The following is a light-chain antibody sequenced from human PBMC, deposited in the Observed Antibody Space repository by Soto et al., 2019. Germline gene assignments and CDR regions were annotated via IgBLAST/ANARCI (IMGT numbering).Light chain of an antibody. CDR1: SGDIGSYNR. Sequence: QSALTQPASVSGSPGQSITISCTGTSGDIGSYNRISWYQQHQGKAPKLIIYEVTDRPSGVSNRFTGSKSGNTASLTISGLQAENVAEYYCSSYTNINAMACVFGTGTKVTVL. CDR2: EVT. CDR3: SSYTNINAMACV. V-gene: IGLV2-14*01. J-gene: IGLJ1*01.